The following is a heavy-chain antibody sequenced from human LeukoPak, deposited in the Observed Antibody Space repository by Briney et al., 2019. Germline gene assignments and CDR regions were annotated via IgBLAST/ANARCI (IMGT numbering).Heavy chain of an antibody. CDR1: GFSLSTSGVG. Sequence: SGPTLVNPTQILTLTCTFSGFSLSTSGVGVGWIRQPPGKALEWLALIYWDDGKRYSPSLKSRLTITKDTSKNQVVLTMTNMDPVDTATYYCAHSDRIFLRRGFDYWGQGTLVTVSS. CDR2: IYWDDGK. V-gene: IGHV2-5*02. J-gene: IGHJ4*02. D-gene: IGHD3-3*01. CDR3: AHSDRIFLRRGFDY.